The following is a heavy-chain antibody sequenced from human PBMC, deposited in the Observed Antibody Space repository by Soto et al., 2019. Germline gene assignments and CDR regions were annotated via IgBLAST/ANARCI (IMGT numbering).Heavy chain of an antibody. CDR2: ISAYNGNT. D-gene: IGHD2-21*02. J-gene: IGHJ4*02. V-gene: IGHV1-18*01. CDR1: GYSFTSYG. CDR3: ARDSSTVTNQTYDY. Sequence: QVQLVQSGAEVKKPGASVKVSCNASGYSFTSYGISWLRQAPGQGLEWMGWISAYNGNTNYAQKLQGRVTMTTDTSTSTAYMELRSLRSDDTALYYCARDSSTVTNQTYDYWGQGTLVTVSS.